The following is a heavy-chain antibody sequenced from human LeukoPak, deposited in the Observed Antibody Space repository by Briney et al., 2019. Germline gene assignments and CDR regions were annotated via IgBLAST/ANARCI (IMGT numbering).Heavy chain of an antibody. D-gene: IGHD3-3*01. CDR2: MNPNSGNT. Sequence: ASVKVSCKASGYTFTSYDINWVRQATGQGLEWMGWMNPNSGNTSYAQKFQGRVTMTRNTSISTAYMELSSLRSEDTAVYYCARGTYDLRYYYYYMDVWGKGTTVTVSS. CDR1: GYTFTSYD. V-gene: IGHV1-8*01. J-gene: IGHJ6*03. CDR3: ARGTYDLRYYYYYMDV.